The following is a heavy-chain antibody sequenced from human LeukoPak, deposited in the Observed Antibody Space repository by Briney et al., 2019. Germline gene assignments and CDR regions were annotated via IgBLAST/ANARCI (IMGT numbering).Heavy chain of an antibody. J-gene: IGHJ4*02. V-gene: IGHV3-7*01. CDR3: VTSWIRQQRDH. CDR2: IEPDGSGK. D-gene: IGHD5-12*01. Sequence: GGSLRLSCEASGFSFKDYWMSWVRQAPGKGLEWVADIEPDGSGKTYVDSVKGRFTITRDNAKQSLFLQMHTVTAEDTAVYYCVTSWIRQQRDHWGQGVLVTVSS. CDR1: GFSFKDYW.